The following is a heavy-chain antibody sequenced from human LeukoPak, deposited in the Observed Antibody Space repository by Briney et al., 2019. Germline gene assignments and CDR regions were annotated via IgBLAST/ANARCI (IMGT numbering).Heavy chain of an antibody. V-gene: IGHV5-51*01. D-gene: IGHD1-26*01. CDR3: AVYSGSYYPYLDY. J-gene: IGHJ4*02. CDR1: GYKFTSYW. Sequence: GESLKISCKGSGYKFTSYWIAWVRQMPGKGLEYMGIIYPGDSETTYGPSFQGQATMSADKSISTAYLQWSSLRASDTAMYYCAVYSGSYYPYLDYWGQGTQVTVSS. CDR2: IYPGDSET.